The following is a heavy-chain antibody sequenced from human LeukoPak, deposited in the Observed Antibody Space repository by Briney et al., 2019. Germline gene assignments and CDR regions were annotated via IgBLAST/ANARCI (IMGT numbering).Heavy chain of an antibody. CDR1: GFTFGDYA. CDR2: IKSKTDGGTT. J-gene: IGHJ4*02. CDR3: TTRNIAVAGRFDY. V-gene: IGHV3-15*01. D-gene: IGHD6-19*01. Sequence: GRSLRLSCTASGFTFGDYAMSWVRQAPGKGLEWVGRIKSKTDGGTTDYAAPVKGRFTISRDDSKTTLYLQMNSLKTEDTAVYYCTTRNIAVAGRFDYWGQGTLVTVSS.